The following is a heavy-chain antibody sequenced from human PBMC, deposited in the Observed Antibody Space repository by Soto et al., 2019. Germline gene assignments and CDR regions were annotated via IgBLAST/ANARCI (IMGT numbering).Heavy chain of an antibody. CDR2: ISGSGGST. D-gene: IGHD6-19*01. J-gene: IGHJ4*02. CDR1: GFTFSSYA. CDR3: AKDQRPYSSGWYYFDY. V-gene: IGHV3-23*01. Sequence: EVQLLESGGGLVQPGGSLRLSCAASGFTFSSYAMSWVRQAPGKGLEWVSAISGSGGSTYYADSVKGRFTISRDNSKNTLYLQMNSLRAEDTAVYYCAKDQRPYSSGWYYFDYWGQGTLVTVSS.